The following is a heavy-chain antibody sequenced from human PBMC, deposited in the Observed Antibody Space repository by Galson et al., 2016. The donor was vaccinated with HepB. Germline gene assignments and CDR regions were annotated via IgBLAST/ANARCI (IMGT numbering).Heavy chain of an antibody. CDR3: ARGGGWGSDYSAMDV. CDR1: GFSLSNPKMG. CDR2: IFANDEK. J-gene: IGHJ6*01. V-gene: IGHV2-26*01. D-gene: IGHD3-16*01. Sequence: PALVKPTQTLTLNCTVSGFSLSNPKMGVSWIRQPPGQALEWLAHIFANDEKFYRTSLRSRLTISKDTSRRQVVLIMTNMDPVDTGTYFCARGGGWGSDYSAMDVWGQGTTVTVSA.